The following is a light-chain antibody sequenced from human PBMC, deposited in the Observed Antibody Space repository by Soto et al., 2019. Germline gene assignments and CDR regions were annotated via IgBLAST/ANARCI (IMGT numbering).Light chain of an antibody. CDR3: QQYYSTPRT. Sequence: DIVMTQSPDSLAVSLGETATINCKSSQSVLYSSNNKNYLAWYQQKPGQPPKLLIYWASTRESGVPDRFSGSGAGTDFTLTISSLQAEDVAGYYCQQYYSTPRTFGQGTKVEIK. V-gene: IGKV4-1*01. CDR1: QSVLYSSNNKNY. J-gene: IGKJ1*01. CDR2: WAS.